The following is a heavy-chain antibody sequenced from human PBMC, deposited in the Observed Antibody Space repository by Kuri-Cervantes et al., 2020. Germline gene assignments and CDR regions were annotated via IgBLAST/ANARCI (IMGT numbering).Heavy chain of an antibody. Sequence: SETLSLTCAVYGGSFSGYYWSWIRQPPGKGLEWIGEINHSGSTNYNPSLKSRVTISVDTSKNQFSLKLSSVTAADTAVYYCARDYGTRYYYDSSGIDYWGQGTLVTVSS. CDR2: INHSGST. CDR1: GGSFSGYY. J-gene: IGHJ4*02. D-gene: IGHD3-22*01. CDR3: ARDYGTRYYYDSSGIDY. V-gene: IGHV4-34*01.